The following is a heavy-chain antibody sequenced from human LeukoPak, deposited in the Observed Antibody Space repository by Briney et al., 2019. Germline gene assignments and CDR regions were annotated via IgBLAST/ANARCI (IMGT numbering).Heavy chain of an antibody. CDR2: INPSGGRT. D-gene: IGHD4-17*01. CDR3: TRGGRDYGDTRFDP. CDR1: GYTFTSYY. V-gene: IGHV1-46*01. Sequence: ASVKVSCKASGYTFTSYYMHWVRQAPGQGLEWMGMINPSGGRTTYAQKFQGRVTMTRGTSTSTAYIELYSLRSDDTAVYYCTRGGRDYGDTRFDPWGQGTLVTVSS. J-gene: IGHJ5*02.